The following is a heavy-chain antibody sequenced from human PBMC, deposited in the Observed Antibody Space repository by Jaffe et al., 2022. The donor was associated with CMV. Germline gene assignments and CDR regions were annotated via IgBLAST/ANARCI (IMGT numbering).Heavy chain of an antibody. J-gene: IGHJ3*02. CDR2: INPSGGST. Sequence: QVQLVQSGAEVKKPGASVKVSCKASGYTFTSYYMHWVRQAPGQGLEWMGIINPSGGSTSYAQKFQGRVTMTRDTSTSTVYMELSSLRSEDTAVYYCARDLFPHYYDSSGAFDIWGQGTMVTVSS. D-gene: IGHD3-22*01. V-gene: IGHV1-46*01. CDR3: ARDLFPHYYDSSGAFDI. CDR1: GYTFTSYY.